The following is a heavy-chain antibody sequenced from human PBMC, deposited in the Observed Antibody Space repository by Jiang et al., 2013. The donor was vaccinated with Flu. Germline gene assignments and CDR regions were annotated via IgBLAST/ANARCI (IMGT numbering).Heavy chain of an antibody. V-gene: IGHV1-18*01. J-gene: IGHJ6*01. Sequence: EWMGWISAYNGNTNYAQKLQGRVTMTTDTSTSTAYMELRSLRSDDTAVYYCARVGSTIFGVVNYYYGMDVWGQRDHGHRLL. D-gene: IGHD3-3*01. CDR3: ARVGSTIFGVVNYYYGMDV. CDR2: ISAYNGNT.